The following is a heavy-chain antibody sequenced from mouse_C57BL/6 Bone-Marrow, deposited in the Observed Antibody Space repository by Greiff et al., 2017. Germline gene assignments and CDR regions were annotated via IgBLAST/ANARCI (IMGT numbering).Heavy chain of an antibody. CDR1: GFTFSSYA. J-gene: IGHJ3*01. CDR2: ISSGGDYI. CDR3: TRDSCPGLAY. Sequence: EVQGVESGEGLVKPGGSLKLSCAASGFTFSSYAMSWVRQTPEKRLEWVAYISSGGDYIYYADTVKGRFTISRDNARNTRYLQMSSLKSEDTARGYCTRDSCPGLAYWGQGTLVTGSA. D-gene: IGHD1-1*01. V-gene: IGHV5-9-1*02.